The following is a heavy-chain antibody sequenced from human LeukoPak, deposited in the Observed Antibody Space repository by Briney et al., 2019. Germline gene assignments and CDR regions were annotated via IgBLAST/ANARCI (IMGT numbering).Heavy chain of an antibody. V-gene: IGHV3-7*01. D-gene: IGHD6-19*01. J-gene: IGHJ4*02. CDR3: ARGVDGGWYVDY. Sequence: GGSLRLSCAASGFTFSSYWMSWVRQAPGKGLEWVANIKQDGSEKYYVDSVKGRFTISRDNAKNSLYLQMNSLRAEDTAVYYCARGVDGGWYVDYWAREPWSPSPQ. CDR1: GFTFSSYW. CDR2: IKQDGSEK.